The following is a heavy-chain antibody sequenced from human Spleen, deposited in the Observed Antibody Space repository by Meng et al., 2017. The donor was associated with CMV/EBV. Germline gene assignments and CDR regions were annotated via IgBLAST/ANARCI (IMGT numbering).Heavy chain of an antibody. Sequence: GESLKISCAASGFTFSSYAMSWVRQAPGKGLEWVSAISGSGGSTYYADSVKGRFTISRDNSKNTLYLQMNSLRAEDTAVYYCARPFYDFWSDYYHDAFDIWGQGTMVTVSS. J-gene: IGHJ3*02. V-gene: IGHV3-23*01. D-gene: IGHD3-3*01. CDR2: ISGSGGST. CDR1: GFTFSSYA. CDR3: ARPFYDFWSDYYHDAFDI.